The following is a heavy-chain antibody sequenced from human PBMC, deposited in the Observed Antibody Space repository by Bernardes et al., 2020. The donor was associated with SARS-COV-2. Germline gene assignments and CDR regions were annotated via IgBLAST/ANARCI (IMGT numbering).Heavy chain of an antibody. Sequence: ASVKVSCKASGYTFTNYYMYWVRQAPGQGLEWMGIINPSGDSTNYAQKFQGRVTMTRDTSTSTLYMELSSLRSDDTAVYYCARGHGDTNVQPFDPLGQGTLVTVSS. CDR1: GYTFTNYY. CDR3: ARGHGDTNVQPFDP. CDR2: INPSGDST. V-gene: IGHV1-46*01. J-gene: IGHJ5*02. D-gene: IGHD4-17*01.